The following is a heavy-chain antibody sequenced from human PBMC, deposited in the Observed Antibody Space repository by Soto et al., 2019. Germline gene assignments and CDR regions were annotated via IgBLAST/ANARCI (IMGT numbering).Heavy chain of an antibody. CDR2: ISGSGGNT. J-gene: IGHJ6*02. CDR1: GFSFHTYA. Sequence: EVQLLESGGGLVQPGGSLRLSCAASGFSFHTYAMSWVRQPPGKGLEWVSAISGSGGNTYYADSVKGRFTISRDNSKNTLFLQMNSLRAEDTAVYYCASLGVGDWANYYYYYGMDVWGQGTTVTVSS. D-gene: IGHD2-21*02. CDR3: ASLGVGDWANYYYYYGMDV. V-gene: IGHV3-23*01.